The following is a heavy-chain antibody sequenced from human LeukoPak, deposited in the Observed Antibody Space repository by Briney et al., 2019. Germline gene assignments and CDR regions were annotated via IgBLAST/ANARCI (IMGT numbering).Heavy chain of an antibody. J-gene: IGHJ5*02. CDR2: MSTSGNT. CDR1: GASVSSGNYF. Sequence: SETLSLTSSVSGASVSSGNYFWTWIRQPTGKGLEWIRRMSTSGNTNYNPSLESRVTISGDTSKNQFSLQLRSVTAADTAVYYCTRALCINGVCEWFDPWGQGTLVTVSS. D-gene: IGHD2-8*01. CDR3: TRALCINGVCEWFDP. V-gene: IGHV4-61*02.